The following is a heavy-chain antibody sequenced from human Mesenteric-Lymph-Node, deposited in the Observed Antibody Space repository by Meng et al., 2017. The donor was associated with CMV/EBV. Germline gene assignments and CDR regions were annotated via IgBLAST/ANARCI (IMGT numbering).Heavy chain of an antibody. CDR1: GYTFTGYY. CDR2: INPNSGGT. D-gene: IGHD4-17*01. CDR3: ARGWEGYGDYVRYYGMDV. J-gene: IGHJ6*02. V-gene: IGHV1-2*02. Sequence: ASVKVSCKASGYTFTGYYMHWVRQAPGQGLEWMGWINPNSGGTNYAQKFQGRVTMTRDTSISTAYMELSRLRSDDTAMYYCARGWEGYGDYVRYYGMDVWGQGTTVTVSS.